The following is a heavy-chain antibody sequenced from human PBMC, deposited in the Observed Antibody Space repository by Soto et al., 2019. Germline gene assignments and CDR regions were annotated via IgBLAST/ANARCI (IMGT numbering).Heavy chain of an antibody. Sequence: PGGSLRLSCAASGFTFSSYGMHWVRQAPGKGLEWVAVISYDGSNKYYADSVKGRFTISRDNSKNTLYLQMNSLRAEDTAVYYCAKEKVRFHLRASYYFDYWGQGTLVTVSS. V-gene: IGHV3-30*18. CDR2: ISYDGSNK. D-gene: IGHD3-10*01. J-gene: IGHJ4*02. CDR1: GFTFSSYG. CDR3: AKEKVRFHLRASYYFDY.